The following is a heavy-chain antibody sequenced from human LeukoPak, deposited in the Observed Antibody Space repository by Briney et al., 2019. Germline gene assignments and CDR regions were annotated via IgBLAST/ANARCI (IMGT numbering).Heavy chain of an antibody. CDR3: ARAVLNWFDP. Sequence: SETLSLTCSVSGASMSASTYYWAWVRQPPGKGLDWIGSINYSGRNYYSSSLTSRVTISVDTSKNQFSLKLSSVTAADTAVYYCARAVLNWFDPWGQGTLVTVSS. CDR1: GASMSASTYY. CDR2: INYSGRN. J-gene: IGHJ5*02. V-gene: IGHV4-39*07.